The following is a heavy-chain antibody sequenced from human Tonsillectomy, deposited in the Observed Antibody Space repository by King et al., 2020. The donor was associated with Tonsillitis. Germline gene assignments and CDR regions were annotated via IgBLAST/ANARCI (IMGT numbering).Heavy chain of an antibody. Sequence: VQLQQWGAGLLKPSETLSLTCAVYGGSFRDYYCSWIRQPPGKGLTWIWEDNPSVCTMYNPSLKCRLTLSVDTSMNQFSLKLTSVTAAVTALYYCARGQFCSSPNCPYFDYWGQGNLVTVSS. D-gene: IGHD2-2*01. V-gene: IGHV4-34*01. CDR1: GGSFRDYY. CDR2: DNPSVCT. J-gene: IGHJ4*02. CDR3: ARGQFCSSPNCPYFDY.